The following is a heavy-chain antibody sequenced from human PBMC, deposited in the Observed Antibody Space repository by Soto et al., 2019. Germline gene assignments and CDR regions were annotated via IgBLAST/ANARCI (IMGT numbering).Heavy chain of an antibody. V-gene: IGHV1-69*13. Sequence: SVKVSCKASGGTFSSYAISWVRQAPGQGLEWMGGIIPIFGTANYAQKFQGRVTITADESTSTAYMELSSLRSEDTAVYYCASSFGELLPYYYYGMDVWGQGTTVTVSS. D-gene: IGHD3-10*01. CDR1: GGTFSSYA. CDR3: ASSFGELLPYYYYGMDV. J-gene: IGHJ6*02. CDR2: IIPIFGTA.